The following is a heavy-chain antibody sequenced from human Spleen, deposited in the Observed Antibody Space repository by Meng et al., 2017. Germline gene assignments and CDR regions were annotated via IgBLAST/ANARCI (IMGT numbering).Heavy chain of an antibody. V-gene: IGHV4-61*02. CDR3: ARNLAGRSGYD. D-gene: IGHD3-22*01. CDR2: ISSSGST. J-gene: IGHJ4*02. Sequence: GQLQESGPGLVQPSQTLSLTCPVSGGSVSSGSYYWSWIRQPAGKGLEWIGRISSSGSTDYNPSLESRVTISLDMSKNQFSLKLRSVTAADTAVYYCARNLAGRSGYDWGQGALVTVSS. CDR1: GGSVSSGSYY.